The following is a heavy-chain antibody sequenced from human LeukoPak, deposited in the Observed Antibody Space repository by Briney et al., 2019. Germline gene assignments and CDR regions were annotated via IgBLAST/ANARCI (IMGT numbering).Heavy chain of an antibody. CDR1: GGSISSSSYY. Sequence: SETLSLTCTVSGGSISSSSYYWGWIRQPPGKGLEWIGSIYYSGSTYYNPSLKSRVTISVDTSKNQFSLKLSSVTAADTAVYYCASSGWYLLPGVYWGQGTLVTVSS. CDR3: ASSGWYLLPGVY. CDR2: IYYSGST. D-gene: IGHD6-19*01. V-gene: IGHV4-39*07. J-gene: IGHJ4*02.